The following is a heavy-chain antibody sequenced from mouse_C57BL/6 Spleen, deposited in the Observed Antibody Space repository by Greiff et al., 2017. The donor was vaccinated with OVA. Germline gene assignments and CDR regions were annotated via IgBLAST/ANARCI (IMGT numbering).Heavy chain of an antibody. Sequence: EVKLMESGGGLVKPGGSLKLSCAASGFTFSDYGMHWVRQAPEKGLEWVAYISSGSSTIYYADTVKGRFTISRDNAKNTLFLQMTSLRSEDTAMYYCARGYDYGAWFACWGQGTLVTVSA. V-gene: IGHV5-17*01. CDR2: ISSGSSTI. J-gene: IGHJ3*01. D-gene: IGHD2-4*01. CDR3: ARGYDYGAWFAC. CDR1: GFTFSDYG.